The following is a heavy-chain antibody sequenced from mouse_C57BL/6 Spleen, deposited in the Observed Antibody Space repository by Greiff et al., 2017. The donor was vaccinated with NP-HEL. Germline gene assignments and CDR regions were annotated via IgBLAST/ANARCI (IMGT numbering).Heavy chain of an antibody. CDR2: ISYDGSN. D-gene: IGHD2-4*01. Sequence: EVKLQESGPGLVKPSQSLSLTCSVTGYSSTSGYYWNWIRQFPGNKLEWMGYISYDGSNKYNPSLKNRISITRDTSKNQFFLKLNSVTTEDTATYYGARDFYDYGGAYWGQGTLVTVSA. J-gene: IGHJ3*01. CDR1: GYSSTSGYY. CDR3: ARDFYDYGGAY. V-gene: IGHV3-6*01.